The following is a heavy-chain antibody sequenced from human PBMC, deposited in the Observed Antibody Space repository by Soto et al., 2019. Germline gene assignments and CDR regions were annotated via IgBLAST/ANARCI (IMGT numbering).Heavy chain of an antibody. Sequence: KPSETLSLTCTVSGGSISSSDYYWGWIRQPPGKGLEWIGSIHYSGTNYYTPSLKSRVTISVDTSKNQFSLKLSSVTAADTAVYYCARHSFQNVLVIIDATLNWFDPWGQGTLVTVSS. D-gene: IGHD2-15*01. J-gene: IGHJ5*02. CDR3: ARHSFQNVLVIIDATLNWFDP. V-gene: IGHV4-39*01. CDR1: GGSISSSDYY. CDR2: IHYSGTN.